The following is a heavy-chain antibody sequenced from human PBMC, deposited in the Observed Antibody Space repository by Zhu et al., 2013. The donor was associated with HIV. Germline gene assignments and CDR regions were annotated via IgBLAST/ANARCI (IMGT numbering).Heavy chain of an antibody. CDR2: INPSGGST. V-gene: IGHV1-46*01. Sequence: QVQLVQSGAEVKKPGASVKVSCKASGYTFTSYYMHWVRQAPGQGLEWMGIINPSGGSTSYAQKFQGRVTMTRDTSTSTVYMELSSLRSEDTAVYYCARGEIVVVVAATRDYFDYWGQGTLVTVSS. D-gene: IGHD2-15*01. J-gene: IGHJ4*02. CDR3: ARGEIVVVVAATRDYFDY. CDR1: GYTFTSYY.